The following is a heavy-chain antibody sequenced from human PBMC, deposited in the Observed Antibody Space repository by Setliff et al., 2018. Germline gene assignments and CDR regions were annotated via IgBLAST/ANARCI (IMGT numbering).Heavy chain of an antibody. Sequence: GGSLRLSCAASTFTLGTYSMHWVRQAPGERLECIAAINPNGGRTYYADSVKGRFTISRDDSNNRLYLQMNSLRAEETAVYYCARVPYYGSGRPLDYWGQGTLVTVSS. V-gene: IGHV3-64*02. CDR2: INPNGGRT. D-gene: IGHD3-10*01. CDR3: ARVPYYGSGRPLDY. J-gene: IGHJ4*02. CDR1: TFTLGTYS.